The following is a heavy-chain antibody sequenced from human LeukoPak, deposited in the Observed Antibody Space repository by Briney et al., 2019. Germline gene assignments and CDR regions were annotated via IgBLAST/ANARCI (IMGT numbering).Heavy chain of an antibody. CDR2: IYNSGNT. CDR3: AITSGSFDY. Sequence: SETLSLTCTVSGGSISNYYWSWIRQPAGKGLEWIGRIYNSGNTNYNPSLKSRVTISVDTSKNQLSLKLSSVTAADTAVYYCAITSGSFDYWGQGTLVTVSS. V-gene: IGHV4-4*07. D-gene: IGHD1-26*01. J-gene: IGHJ4*02. CDR1: GGSISNYY.